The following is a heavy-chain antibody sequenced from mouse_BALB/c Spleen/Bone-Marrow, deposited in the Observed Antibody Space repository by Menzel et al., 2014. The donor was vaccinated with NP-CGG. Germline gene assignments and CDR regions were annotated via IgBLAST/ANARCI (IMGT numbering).Heavy chain of an antibody. CDR1: GYTFTDYA. J-gene: IGHJ4*01. Sequence: VKLMESGAELVGPGVSVKISCKGSGYTFTDYAMHWVKQSHAKSLEWIGLISNYYGDASYNQKFKGKATMTVDKSSSTAYMELARLTSEDSAIYYCARSGKVRNAMDYWGQGTSVTVS. D-gene: IGHD2-14*01. CDR2: ISNYYGDA. CDR3: ARSGKVRNAMDY. V-gene: IGHV1S137*01.